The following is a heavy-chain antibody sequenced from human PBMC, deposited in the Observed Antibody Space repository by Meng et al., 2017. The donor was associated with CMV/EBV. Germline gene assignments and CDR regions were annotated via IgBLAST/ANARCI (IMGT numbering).Heavy chain of an antibody. D-gene: IGHD6-19*01. CDR2: FYYSGST. V-gene: IGHV4-39*01. CDR1: GGSINSSSYY. J-gene: IGHJ4*02. Sequence: SETLSLTCTVSGGSINSSSYYWGWIRQPPGKGLEWIGSFYYSGSTYKNPSLKSRVSISADSFKNQFSLKLGSVTPADTAVYYCVRHVLSVAGPGDYWGQGTLVTVS. CDR3: VRHVLSVAGPGDY.